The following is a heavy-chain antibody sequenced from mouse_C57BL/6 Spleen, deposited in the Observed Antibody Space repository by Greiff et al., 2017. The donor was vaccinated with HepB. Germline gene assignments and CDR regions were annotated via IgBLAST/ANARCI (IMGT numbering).Heavy chain of an antibody. CDR1: GYTFTSYG. V-gene: IGHV1-81*01. CDR3: ARILSYDGYFDV. J-gene: IGHJ1*03. CDR2: IYPRSGNT. D-gene: IGHD2-12*01. Sequence: QVQLQQSGAELARPGASVKLSCKASGYTFTSYGISWVKQRTGQGLERIGEIYPRSGNTYYNEKFKGKATLTADKSSSTAYMELRSLTSEDSAGYYCARILSYDGYFDVWGTGTTVTVSS.